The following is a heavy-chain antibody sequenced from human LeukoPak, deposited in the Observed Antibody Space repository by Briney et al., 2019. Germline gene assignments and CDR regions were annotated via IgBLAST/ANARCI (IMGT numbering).Heavy chain of an antibody. V-gene: IGHV3-53*01. CDR1: DFTVSTNY. CDR3: ARAPYSSNWFLDY. D-gene: IGHD6-13*01. CDR2: IYSGGTT. J-gene: IGHJ4*02. Sequence: GGSLRLSCAASDFTVSTNYMSWVRQAPGKGLEWVSVIYSGGTTYYADSVKGRFTISRDNSKNTLYLQMNSLRAEDTAVYYCARAPYSSNWFLDYWGQGTLVTVSS.